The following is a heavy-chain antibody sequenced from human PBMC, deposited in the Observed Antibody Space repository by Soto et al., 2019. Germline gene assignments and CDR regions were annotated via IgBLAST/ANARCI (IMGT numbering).Heavy chain of an antibody. D-gene: IGHD3-10*01. CDR3: GRGRSGQLVVFY. CDR2: IGPASGDT. CDR1: GYTFTGHY. V-gene: IGHV1-2*02. Sequence: ASVKVFCKASGYTFTGHYIHWVRQAPGQGPEWMGEIGPASGDTRYAQKFQGRVTMTRDTSINTVYMELNNLSPDDTAVYYCGRGRSGQLVVFYWGQGTPVTVPQ. J-gene: IGHJ4*02.